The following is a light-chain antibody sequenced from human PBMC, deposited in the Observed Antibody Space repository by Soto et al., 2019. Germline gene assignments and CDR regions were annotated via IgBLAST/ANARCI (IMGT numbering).Light chain of an antibody. Sequence: AIQLTQSPSSLSASVGDRVTITCRASQGISSYLAWYQQKPGKAPKLLIHDATILESGVPSRFSGSGSGTELTLTISSLQPDDSAAYYCQQYNSYPWTFGQGTKVDIK. CDR3: QQYNSYPWT. CDR1: QGISSY. J-gene: IGKJ1*01. CDR2: DAT. V-gene: IGKV1-13*02.